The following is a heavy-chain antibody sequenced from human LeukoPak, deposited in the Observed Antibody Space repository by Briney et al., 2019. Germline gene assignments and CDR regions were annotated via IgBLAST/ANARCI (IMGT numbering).Heavy chain of an antibody. V-gene: IGHV1-2*02. CDR3: ARSPDILTGENFDY. D-gene: IGHD3-9*01. J-gene: IGHJ4*02. CDR1: GYTFTDDY. Sequence: ASVKVSCKAPGYTFTDDYAHWVRQAPGQGLEWMGWINPNSGVTNYAQKFQGRVTMTRDMSISTAYMELSRLRSDDTAVYYCARSPDILTGENFDYWGQGTLVTVSS. CDR2: INPNSGVT.